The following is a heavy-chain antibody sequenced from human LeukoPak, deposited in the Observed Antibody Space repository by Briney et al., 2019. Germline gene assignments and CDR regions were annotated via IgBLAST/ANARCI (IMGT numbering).Heavy chain of an antibody. CDR1: GFTFDDYA. D-gene: IGHD5-18*01. J-gene: IGHJ4*02. Sequence: GGSLRLSCAASGFTFDDYAMHWVRQAPGKGLEWVSGISWNSGSIDYADSVKDRFTISRDNAKNSLYLQMNSLRAEDTALYYCAKVRGYSYGYFDYWGQGTLVTVSS. V-gene: IGHV3-9*01. CDR3: AKVRGYSYGYFDY. CDR2: ISWNSGSI.